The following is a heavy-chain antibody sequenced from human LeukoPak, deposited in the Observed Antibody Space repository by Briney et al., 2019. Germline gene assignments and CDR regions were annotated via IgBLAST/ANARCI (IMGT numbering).Heavy chain of an antibody. CDR1: GFTFSSYA. CDR3: AKGSIQYQLLQPLDY. V-gene: IGHV3-23*01. CDR2: ISGSGGST. Sequence: GGSLRLSCAASGFTFSSYAMSWVRQAPGKGLEWVSAISGSGGSTYYADSVKGRFTISRDNSKNTLYLQMNSLRAEDTAVYYCAKGSIQYQLLQPLDYWGQGTLVTVSS. D-gene: IGHD2-2*01. J-gene: IGHJ4*02.